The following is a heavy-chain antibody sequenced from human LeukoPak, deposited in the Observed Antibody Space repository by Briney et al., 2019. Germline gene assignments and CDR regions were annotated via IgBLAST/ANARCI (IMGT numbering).Heavy chain of an antibody. D-gene: IGHD3-9*01. CDR2: IYYSGST. CDR3: ARKGWNILTGYYNGMDV. Sequence: SETLSLTCTVSGGSISSYYWSWIRQPPGKGLEWIGYIYYSGSTNYNPSLKSRVTISVDTSKNQFSLKLSSVTAADTAVYYRARKGWNILTGYYNGMDVWGQGTTVTVSS. CDR1: GGSISSYY. V-gene: IGHV4-59*01. J-gene: IGHJ6*02.